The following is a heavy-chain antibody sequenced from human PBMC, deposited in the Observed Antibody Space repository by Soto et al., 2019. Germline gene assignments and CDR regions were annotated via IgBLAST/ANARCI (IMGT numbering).Heavy chain of an antibody. CDR3: ARAGAALVRGSIGGFDY. CDR2: INHSGTV. V-gene: IGHV4-39*02. CDR1: GGSVSSGSYY. D-gene: IGHD3-10*01. Sequence: SETLSLTCTVSGGSVSSGSYYWTWIRQPPGKGLEWIGEINHSGTVDYNPSLKSRVTVSIDTSKKQFSLTLTSVTAADTAVYYCARAGAALVRGSIGGFDYWGQGTLVTVSS. J-gene: IGHJ4*02.